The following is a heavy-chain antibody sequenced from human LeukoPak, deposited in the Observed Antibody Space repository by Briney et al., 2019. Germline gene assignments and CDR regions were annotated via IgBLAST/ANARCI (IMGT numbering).Heavy chain of an antibody. CDR2: INHSGST. J-gene: IGHJ4*02. V-gene: IGHV4-34*01. D-gene: IGHD6-19*01. CDR1: GGSFSGYY. CDR3: ARVDAAVAGNFDY. Sequence: SETLSLTCAVYGGSFSGYYWSWIRQPPGKGLERIGEINHSGSTNYNPSLKSRVTISVDTSKNQFSLKLSSVTAADTAVYYCARVDAAVAGNFDYWGQGTLVTVSS.